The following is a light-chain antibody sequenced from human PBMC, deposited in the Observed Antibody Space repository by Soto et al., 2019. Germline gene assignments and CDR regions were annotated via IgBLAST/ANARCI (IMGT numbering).Light chain of an antibody. Sequence: QSVLTQPPSASGTPGQRVTISCSGGSSNIGSNAVNWYQQLPGTAPKLLIYSDDQRPSGVPDRFSGSKSGTSASLAFSGLQSEDEADYFCAAWNDNLNGPGYVFGTGTKLTVL. J-gene: IGLJ1*01. CDR1: SSNIGSNA. CDR2: SDD. V-gene: IGLV1-44*01. CDR3: AAWNDNLNGPGYV.